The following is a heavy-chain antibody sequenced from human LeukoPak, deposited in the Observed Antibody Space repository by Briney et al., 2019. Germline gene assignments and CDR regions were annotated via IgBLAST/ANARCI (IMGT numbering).Heavy chain of an antibody. CDR1: GYTFTSYG. CDR2: ISAYNCNT. Sequence: ASVTVSCKASGYTFTSYGISWVRQAPGEGLEWMGWISAYNCNTNYAQKLQGRVTMTTDTSTSTAYMELRSLRSDDTAVYYCAREMGYSAYAAYAYWGQGTLVTVSS. CDR3: AREMGYSAYAAYAY. D-gene: IGHD5-12*01. V-gene: IGHV1-18*01. J-gene: IGHJ4*02.